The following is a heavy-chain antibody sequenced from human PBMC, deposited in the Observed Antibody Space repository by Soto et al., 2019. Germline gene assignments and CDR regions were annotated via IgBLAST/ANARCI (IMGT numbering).Heavy chain of an antibody. CDR1: GFTFSSYW. CDR2: INSDGSST. J-gene: IGHJ6*02. V-gene: IGHV3-74*01. Sequence: GGSLRLSCAASGFTFSSYWMHWVRQAPGKGLVWVSRINSDGSSTSYADSVKGRFTISRDNAKNTLYLQMNSLRAEETAVYYCARDPHCSSTSCYSPPIDYYYYGMDVWGQGTTVTVSS. CDR3: ARDPHCSSTSCYSPPIDYYYYGMDV. D-gene: IGHD2-2*01.